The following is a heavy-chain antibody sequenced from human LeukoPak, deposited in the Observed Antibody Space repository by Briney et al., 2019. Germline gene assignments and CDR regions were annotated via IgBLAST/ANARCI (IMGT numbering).Heavy chain of an antibody. Sequence: GGSLRLSCAASGFIFSSYVMTWVRQAPGKGLEWVSAISASGGSTYYADSAKGRFTISRDNSKNTLYLQMNSLRVVDTAVYYCANDRPSWGQGTLVTVSS. CDR2: ISASGGST. CDR1: GFIFSSYV. J-gene: IGHJ4*02. CDR3: ANDRPS. V-gene: IGHV3-23*01.